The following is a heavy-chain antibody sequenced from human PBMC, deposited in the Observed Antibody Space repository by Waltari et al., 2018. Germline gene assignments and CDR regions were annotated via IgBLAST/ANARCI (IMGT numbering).Heavy chain of an antibody. V-gene: IGHV1-69*09. Sequence: QVQLVQSGAEVKKPGSSVKVSCKASGGTFSSYAISWVRQAPGQGLEWMGRIIPIHGIANYAQKFQGRVTITADKSTSTAYMELSSLRSEDTAVYYCASLSGYCSSTSCYTDYYYGMDVWGQGTTVTVSS. CDR2: IIPIHGIA. J-gene: IGHJ6*02. CDR3: ASLSGYCSSTSCYTDYYYGMDV. D-gene: IGHD2-2*02. CDR1: GGTFSSYA.